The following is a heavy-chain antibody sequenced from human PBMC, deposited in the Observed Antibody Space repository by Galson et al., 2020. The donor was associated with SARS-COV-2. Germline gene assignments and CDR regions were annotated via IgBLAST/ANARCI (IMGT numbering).Heavy chain of an antibody. J-gene: IGHJ5*02. Sequence: HGESLKISCKGSGNYLTNYWIGWERQMPGKGLEMMGIIFVGDSHAIYSPSFQGQVTISADKSINTAYLQWSSLRASDTAIYYCARRFSSGSPSSYFFDPWGQGTLVTVSS. V-gene: IGHV5-51*01. D-gene: IGHD3-10*01. CDR1: GNYLTNYW. CDR2: IFVGDSHA. CDR3: ARRFSSGSPSSYFFDP.